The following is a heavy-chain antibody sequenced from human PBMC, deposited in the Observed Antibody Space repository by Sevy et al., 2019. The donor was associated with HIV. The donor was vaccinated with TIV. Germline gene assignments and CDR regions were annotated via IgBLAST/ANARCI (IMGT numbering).Heavy chain of an antibody. D-gene: IGHD3-22*01. J-gene: IGHJ4*02. CDR3: AINTYHYDSNTYYPVY. CDR2: IRQDGNEK. CDR1: GFNLSPYW. V-gene: IGHV3-7*01. Sequence: GGSLRLSCVASGFNLSPYWMTWVRQAPGKGLEWVANIRQDGNEKDYVDSVKGRFTVSRDNTKNALYLQMYSLRVEDTAVYFCAINTYHYDSNTYYPVYWGQGTRVTVSS.